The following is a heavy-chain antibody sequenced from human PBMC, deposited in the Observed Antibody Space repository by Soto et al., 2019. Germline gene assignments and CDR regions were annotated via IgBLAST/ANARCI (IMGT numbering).Heavy chain of an antibody. CDR3: ARDKITGHFGY. CDR2: ITHSGST. V-gene: IGHV4-34*01. Sequence: QVQLQQWGAGLLKPSETLSLTCAVYGGSFSGYYWTWIRQPPGTGLEWIGEITHSGSTNYNPSLKXXVTISVATSKSQSSLKLTSVTAADTAVYYCARDKITGHFGYWGQGTLVTVSS. J-gene: IGHJ4*02. D-gene: IGHD2-8*02. CDR1: GGSFSGYY.